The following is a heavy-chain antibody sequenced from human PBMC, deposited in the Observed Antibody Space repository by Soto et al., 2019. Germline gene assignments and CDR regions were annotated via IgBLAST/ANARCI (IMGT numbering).Heavy chain of an antibody. CDR3: ARVRTVVAATPSYYYYYGMDV. CDR1: GGSFSGYY. Sequence: SETLSLTCAVYGGSFSGYYWSWIRQPPGKGLEWIGEINHSGSTNYNPSLKSRVTISVDTSKNQFSLKLSSVTAADTAVYYCARVRTVVAATPSYYYYYGMDVWGQGTTVTV. CDR2: INHSGST. J-gene: IGHJ6*02. V-gene: IGHV4-34*01. D-gene: IGHD2-15*01.